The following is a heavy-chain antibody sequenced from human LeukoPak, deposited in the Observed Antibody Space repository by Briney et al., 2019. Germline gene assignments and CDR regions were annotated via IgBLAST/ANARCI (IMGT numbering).Heavy chain of an antibody. Sequence: GRSLRLSCAASGFTFSSYAMHWVRQAPGKGLEWVAVISYDGSNKYYADSVKGRFTISRDNSKNTLYLQMNSLRAEDTAVYYCAREGGKWEPSGEFDYWGQGTLVTVSS. D-gene: IGHD1-26*01. J-gene: IGHJ4*02. V-gene: IGHV3-30*04. CDR2: ISYDGSNK. CDR1: GFTFSSYA. CDR3: AREGGKWEPSGEFDY.